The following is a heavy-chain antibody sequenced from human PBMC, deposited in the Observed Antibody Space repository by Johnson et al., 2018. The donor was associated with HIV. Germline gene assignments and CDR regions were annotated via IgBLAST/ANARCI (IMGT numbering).Heavy chain of an antibody. V-gene: IGHV3-30*03. J-gene: IGHJ3*02. CDR2: VSYDGTNE. D-gene: IGHD5-12*01. CDR3: ARDFYAVVATPFIGSAFDI. Sequence: QVQLVESGGGVVQPGRSLRLSCVASGFTFRSYGMHWVRQAPGKGLEWVAFVSYDGTNEFYADSVKGRFTVSRDSSKNTLFLQMNSLRAEDTALYYCARDFYAVVATPFIGSAFDIWGQGTMVTFSS. CDR1: GFTFRSYG.